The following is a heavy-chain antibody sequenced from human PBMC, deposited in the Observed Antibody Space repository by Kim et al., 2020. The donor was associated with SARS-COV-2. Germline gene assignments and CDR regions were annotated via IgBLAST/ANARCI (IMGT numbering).Heavy chain of an antibody. CDR3: ARDGHTSDWRFDP. Sequence: GGSLRLSCAASGFTFSSYEMNWVRQAPGKGLEWVSYISGTGTTMYYADSVKGRFTVSRDNAKNSLYLQMNSLRAEDTAVYYCARDGHTSDWRFDPWGQGTLVIVSS. CDR2: ISGTGTTM. V-gene: IGHV3-48*03. J-gene: IGHJ5*02. D-gene: IGHD6-19*01. CDR1: GFTFSSYE.